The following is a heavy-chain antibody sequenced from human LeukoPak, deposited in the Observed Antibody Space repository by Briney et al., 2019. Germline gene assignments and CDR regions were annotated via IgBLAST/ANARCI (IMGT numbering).Heavy chain of an antibody. D-gene: IGHD3-9*01. Sequence: SETLSLTCAVYGGSFSGYYWSWIRQPPGKGLEWIGEINHSGSTNYNPSLKSRVTISVDTSKNRFSLKLSSVTAADTAVYYCARGLTGDRLNFDYWGQGTLVSVSS. V-gene: IGHV4-34*01. J-gene: IGHJ4*02. CDR3: ARGLTGDRLNFDY. CDR2: INHSGST. CDR1: GGSFSGYY.